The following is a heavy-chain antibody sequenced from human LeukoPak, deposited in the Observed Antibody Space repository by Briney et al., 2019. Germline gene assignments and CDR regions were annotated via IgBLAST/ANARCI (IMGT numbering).Heavy chain of an antibody. V-gene: IGHV3-9*01. CDR2: ISWNSGSI. CDR3: AKGTHDISGSYFGY. CDR1: GFTFDDYA. Sequence: QAGGSLRLSCAASGFTFDDYAMHWVRQAPGKGLEWVSGISWNSGSIGYADSVKGRFTISRDNAKNSLYLQMNSLRAEDTALYYCAKGTHDISGSYFGYWGQGTLVTVSS. J-gene: IGHJ4*02. D-gene: IGHD1-26*01.